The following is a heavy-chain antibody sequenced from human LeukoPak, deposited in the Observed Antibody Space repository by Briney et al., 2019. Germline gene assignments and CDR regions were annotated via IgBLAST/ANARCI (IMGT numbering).Heavy chain of an antibody. CDR3: ARERMYSGSGSTFPYYDY. J-gene: IGHJ4*02. CDR1: GFTFSSYW. D-gene: IGHD3-10*01. CDR2: IKPDGSEK. V-gene: IGHV3-7*01. Sequence: PGGSLRLSCAASGFTFSSYWMSWVRQSPGKGLEWVANIKPDGSEKYYVDSVKGRFTISGDNARNALFLEMNSLRAEDTAVYYCARERMYSGSGSTFPYYDYWGQGTLVIVSS.